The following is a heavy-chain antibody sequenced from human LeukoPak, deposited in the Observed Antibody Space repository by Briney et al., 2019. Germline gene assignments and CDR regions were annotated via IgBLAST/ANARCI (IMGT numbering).Heavy chain of an antibody. CDR3: ARAGVVRGSNWFDP. V-gene: IGHV4-30-4*01. J-gene: IGHJ5*02. Sequence: PSETLSLTCTVSGGSISSGDYYWSWIRQPPGKGLEWIGYIYYSGSTYYNPSLKSRVTISVDTSKNQFSLKLSSVTAADTAVYYCARAGVVRGSNWFDPWGQGTLVTVSS. CDR1: GGSISSGDYY. D-gene: IGHD3-10*01. CDR2: IYYSGST.